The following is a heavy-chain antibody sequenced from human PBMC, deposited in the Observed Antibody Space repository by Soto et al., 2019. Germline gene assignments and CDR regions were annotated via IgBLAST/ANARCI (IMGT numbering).Heavy chain of an antibody. CDR2: ISAYNGNT. D-gene: IGHD1-26*01. V-gene: IGHV1-18*01. CDR1: GYTFTSYG. J-gene: IGHJ5*02. Sequence: ASVKVSCKASGYTFTSYGISWVRQAPGQGLEWMGWISAYNGNTNYAQKLQGRVTMTTDTSTSTAYMELRSLRSDDRAVYYCARDQGGGSYYAWFDPWGQGTLVTVS. CDR3: ARDQGGGSYYAWFDP.